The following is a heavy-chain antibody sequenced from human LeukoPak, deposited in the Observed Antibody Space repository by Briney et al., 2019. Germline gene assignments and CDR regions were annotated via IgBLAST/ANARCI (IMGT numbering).Heavy chain of an antibody. CDR2: IIPILGIA. CDR1: GGTFSSYA. J-gene: IGHJ4*02. CDR3: AREGQQLAYFDY. V-gene: IGHV1-69*04. Sequence: ASVKVSCKASGGTFSSYAISWVRQAPGQGLEWMGRIIPILGIANYAQKFQGRVTITADKSTSTAYMELRSLRSDDTAVYYCAREGQQLAYFDYWGQGTLVTVSS. D-gene: IGHD6-13*01.